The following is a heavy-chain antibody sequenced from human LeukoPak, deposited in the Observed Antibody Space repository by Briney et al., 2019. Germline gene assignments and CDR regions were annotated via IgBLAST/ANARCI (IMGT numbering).Heavy chain of an antibody. Sequence: GGSLRLSCAASGFTFSDYYMSWIRQAPGKGLEWVSYISSSGSTIYYADSVKGQFTISRDNAKNSLYLQMNSLRAEDTAVYYCASLYYYDSTGYSDYWGQGTLVTVSS. D-gene: IGHD3-22*01. J-gene: IGHJ4*02. CDR2: ISSSGSTI. CDR1: GFTFSDYY. CDR3: ASLYYYDSTGYSDY. V-gene: IGHV3-11*01.